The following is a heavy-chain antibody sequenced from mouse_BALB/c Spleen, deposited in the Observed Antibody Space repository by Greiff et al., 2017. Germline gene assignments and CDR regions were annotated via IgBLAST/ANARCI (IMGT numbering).Heavy chain of an antibody. V-gene: IGHV2-9*02. Sequence: VQLQESGPGLVAPSQSLSITCTVSGFSLTSYGVHWVRQPPGKGLEWLGVIWAGGSTNYNSALMSRLSISKDNSKSQVFLKMNSLQTDDTAMYYCARDGVLVEGYFDVWGAGTTVTVSS. J-gene: IGHJ1*01. D-gene: IGHD1-1*01. CDR3: ARDGVLVEGYFDV. CDR2: IWAGGST. CDR1: GFSLTSYG.